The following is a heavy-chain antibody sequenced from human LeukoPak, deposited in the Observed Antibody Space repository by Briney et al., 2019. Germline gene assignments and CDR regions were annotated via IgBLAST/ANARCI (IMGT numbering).Heavy chain of an antibody. Sequence: PRGTLRVYCAASGFTFSSYSLKWVRQAPGKGLEWVAHINNDGSEIYYVDSVKGRFTISRDNAKNSLSLQMNSLRVEDTAVYYCARDKVTYWGQGTLVTVSS. CDR1: GFTFSSYS. V-gene: IGHV3-7*01. J-gene: IGHJ4*02. CDR2: INNDGSEI. CDR3: ARDKVTY.